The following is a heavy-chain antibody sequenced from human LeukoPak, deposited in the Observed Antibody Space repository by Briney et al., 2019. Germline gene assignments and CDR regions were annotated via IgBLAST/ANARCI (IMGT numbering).Heavy chain of an antibody. J-gene: IGHJ4*02. CDR3: ARDRGRGSYYESYIDY. CDR2: IYYSGST. V-gene: IGHV4-39*07. CDR1: GGSISSSSYY. Sequence: PSETLSLTCTVSGGSISSSSYYWGWIRQPPGKGLEWIGSIYYSGSTYYNPSLKSRVTISVDTSKNQFSLKLSSVTAADTAVYYCARDRGRGSYYESYIDYWGQGTLVTVSS. D-gene: IGHD1-26*01.